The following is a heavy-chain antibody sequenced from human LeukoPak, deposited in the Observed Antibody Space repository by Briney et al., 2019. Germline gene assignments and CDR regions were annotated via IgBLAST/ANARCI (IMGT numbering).Heavy chain of an antibody. Sequence: SETLSLTCAVYGGSFNGYYWSWIRQPPGKGLEWIGEINHSGSTNYNPSLKSRVTISVDTSKNQFSLKLSSVTVADTAVYYCASANDYDYWSGYYWDWGQGTLVTVSS. V-gene: IGHV4-34*01. CDR1: GGSFNGYY. CDR2: INHSGST. J-gene: IGHJ4*02. D-gene: IGHD3-3*01. CDR3: ASANDYDYWSGYYWD.